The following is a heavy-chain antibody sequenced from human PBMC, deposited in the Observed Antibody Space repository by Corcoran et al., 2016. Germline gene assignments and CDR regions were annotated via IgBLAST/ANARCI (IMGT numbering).Heavy chain of an antibody. CDR3: ARTRPRGGAGDGYIWGFDY. J-gene: IGHJ4*01. CDR1: GFSLSTSGMC. CDR2: IDWDDDK. Sequence: QVTLRESGPALVKPTQTLTLTCTFSGFSLSTSGMCVSWIRQPPGKALEWLALIDWDDDKYYTTSLKTRLTISKDTSKNQVVLIMTNMDHVDTATDFWARTRPRGGAGDGYIWGFDYWGHGTLVTVSS. D-gene: IGHD3-16*01. V-gene: IGHV2-70*01.